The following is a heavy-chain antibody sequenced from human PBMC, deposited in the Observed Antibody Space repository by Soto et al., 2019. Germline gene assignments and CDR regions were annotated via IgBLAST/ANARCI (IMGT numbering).Heavy chain of an antibody. CDR3: ARGEFSGGVV. CDR2: IYHSGTT. D-gene: IGHD3-3*01. CDR1: GGSISSGGNS. V-gene: IGHV4-30-2*01. Sequence: QLRLQVSGSGLVKPSQTLSLTCAVSGGSISSGGNSWSWIRQPPGKGPEWIGYIYHSGTTYYNPSLKSRVTISVDRSKNQFALNLTSVTATDTAVYYCARGEFSGGVVWGQGTLVTVSS. J-gene: IGHJ4*02.